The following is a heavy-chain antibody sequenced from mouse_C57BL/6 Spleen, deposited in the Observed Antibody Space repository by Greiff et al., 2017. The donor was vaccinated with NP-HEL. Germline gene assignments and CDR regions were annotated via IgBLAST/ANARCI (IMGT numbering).Heavy chain of an antibody. Sequence: QVQLQQPGAELVKPGASVKLSCKASGYTFTSYWMHWVKQRPGQGLEWIGMIHPNSGSTNYNEKFKSKATLTVDKSSSTAYMQLSSLTSEDSAVYYCARLGRLYAMDYWGQGTSVTVSS. J-gene: IGHJ4*01. CDR2: IHPNSGST. V-gene: IGHV1-64*01. D-gene: IGHD4-1*01. CDR1: GYTFTSYW. CDR3: ARLGRLYAMDY.